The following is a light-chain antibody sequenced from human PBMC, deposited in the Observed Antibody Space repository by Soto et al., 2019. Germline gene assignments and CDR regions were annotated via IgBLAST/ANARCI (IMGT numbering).Light chain of an antibody. CDR3: QEYNDWPLT. CDR1: QSVGTN. J-gene: IGKJ4*01. Sequence: EIVMTQSPATLSVSPGERATLSCRASQSVGTNLAWYQQKPGQAPRLLVYGASTRATGIPASLSGSGSGTEFTLTISSLETGDFAVYYCQEYNDWPLTFGRGTVVEIK. CDR2: GAS. V-gene: IGKV3-15*01.